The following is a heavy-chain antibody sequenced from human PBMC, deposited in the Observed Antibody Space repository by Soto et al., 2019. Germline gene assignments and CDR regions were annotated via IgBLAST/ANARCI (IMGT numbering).Heavy chain of an antibody. J-gene: IGHJ3*02. Sequence: PGGSLRLSCAASGFTFSTYSMNGVRQAPGKGLEWISYISSGSGTIYYADSVKGRFTISRDNAQNSLYLQVNSLRDEDAAVYYCARSLSTNAFDIWGQGTMVTVSS. CDR2: ISSGSGTI. CDR1: GFTFSTYS. V-gene: IGHV3-48*02. CDR3: ARSLSTNAFDI.